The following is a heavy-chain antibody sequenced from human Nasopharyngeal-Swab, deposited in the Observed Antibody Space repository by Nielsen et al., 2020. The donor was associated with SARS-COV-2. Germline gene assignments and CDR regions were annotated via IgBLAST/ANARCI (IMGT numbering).Heavy chain of an antibody. D-gene: IGHD1-20*01. CDR2: VNHGGST. Sequence: WIRQPPGKGLEWIGEVNHGGSTNSNPSLKSRVTMSVDTSKNQFSLNLGSVTAADTAVYYCARALTGTSFFDPWGQGTLVTVSS. CDR3: ARALTGTSFFDP. J-gene: IGHJ5*02. V-gene: IGHV4-34*01.